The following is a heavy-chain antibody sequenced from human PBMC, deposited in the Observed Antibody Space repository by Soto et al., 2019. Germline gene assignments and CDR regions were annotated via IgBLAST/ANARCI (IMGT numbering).Heavy chain of an antibody. J-gene: IGHJ4*02. D-gene: IGHD2-15*01. V-gene: IGHV4-39*01. CDR3: ARQLGYCSGGSCRPGRFDY. CDR2: IYYSGST. Sequence: PSETLSLTCTVSGGSISSSSYYWGWIRQPPGKGLEWIGSIYYSGSTYYNPSLKSRVTISVDTSKNQFSLKLSSVTAADTAVYYCARQLGYCSGGSCRPGRFDYWGQGTLVTVSS. CDR1: GGSISSSSYY.